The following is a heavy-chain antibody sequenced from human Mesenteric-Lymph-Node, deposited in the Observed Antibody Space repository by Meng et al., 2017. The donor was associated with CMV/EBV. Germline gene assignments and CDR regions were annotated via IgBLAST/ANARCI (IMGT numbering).Heavy chain of an antibody. J-gene: IGHJ6*02. Sequence: GESLKISCTSSGFIFSSYGMHWVRQAPGKGLEWVSTISGGGDSTYYADSVEGRFAISRDNSENTLYLQMNSLRAEDTAVYYCAKNHALGGSYYYYYGMDVWGQGTTVTVSS. CDR3: AKNHALGGSYYYYYGMDV. D-gene: IGHD1-26*01. CDR1: GFIFSSYG. V-gene: IGHV3-23*01. CDR2: ISGGGDST.